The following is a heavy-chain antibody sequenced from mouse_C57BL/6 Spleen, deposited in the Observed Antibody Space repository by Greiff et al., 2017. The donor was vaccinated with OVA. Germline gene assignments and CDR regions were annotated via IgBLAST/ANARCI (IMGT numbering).Heavy chain of an antibody. V-gene: IGHV1-82*01. CDR2: IYPGDGDT. CDR1: GYAFSSSW. CDR3: AREPLPYSNYGDYAMDY. Sequence: VKLVESGPELVKPGASVKISCKASGYAFSSSWMNWVKQRPGKGLEWIGRIYPGDGDTNYNGKFKGKATLTADKSSSTAYMQLSSLTSEDSAVYFCAREPLPYSNYGDYAMDYWGQGTSVTVSS. J-gene: IGHJ4*01. D-gene: IGHD2-5*01.